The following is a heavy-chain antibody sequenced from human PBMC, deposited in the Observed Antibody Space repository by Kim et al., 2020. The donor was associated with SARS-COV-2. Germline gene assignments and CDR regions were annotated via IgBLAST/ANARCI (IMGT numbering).Heavy chain of an antibody. J-gene: IGHJ4*02. Sequence: SETLSLTCTVSGGSISSSSYYWGWIRQPPGKGLEWIGSIYYSGSTYYNPSLKSRVTISVDTSKNQFSLKLSSVTAADTAVYYCARGYCSSTSCYDIMWGYWGQGTLVTVSS. CDR2: IYYSGST. CDR1: GGSISSSSYY. CDR3: ARGYCSSTSCYDIMWGY. V-gene: IGHV4-39*07. D-gene: IGHD2-2*01.